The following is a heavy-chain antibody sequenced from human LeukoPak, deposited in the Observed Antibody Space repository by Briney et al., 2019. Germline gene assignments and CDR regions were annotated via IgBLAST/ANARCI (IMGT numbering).Heavy chain of an antibody. CDR2: MNPNSGNT. D-gene: IGHD6-6*01. CDR1: GCTFTSYD. Sequence: ASVKVSCKASGCTFTSYDINWVRQATGQGLEWMGWMNPNSGNTGYAQKFQGRVTMTRNTSISTAYTELSSLRSEDTAVYYCAITLTSYSSSSPPWGQGTLVTVSS. V-gene: IGHV1-8*01. J-gene: IGHJ5*02. CDR3: AITLTSYSSSSPP.